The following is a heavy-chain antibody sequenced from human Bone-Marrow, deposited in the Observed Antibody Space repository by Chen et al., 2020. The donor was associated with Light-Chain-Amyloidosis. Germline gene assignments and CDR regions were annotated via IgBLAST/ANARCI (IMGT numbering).Heavy chain of an antibody. Sequence: QVQMVQSGAEVRKPGASVKVSCKTSGFPFTNYRIHWVRQAPGQGLEWMGWINLNSGDTKYAEKFQGRVTLTRDTSTTTSYMELSGLRSDDTALYYCARDFWVAGFTTTNWFDPWGQGTLITVSS. V-gene: IGHV1-2*02. CDR1: GFPFTNYR. CDR3: ARDFWVAGFTTTNWFDP. D-gene: IGHD3-3*01. J-gene: IGHJ5*02. CDR2: INLNSGDT.